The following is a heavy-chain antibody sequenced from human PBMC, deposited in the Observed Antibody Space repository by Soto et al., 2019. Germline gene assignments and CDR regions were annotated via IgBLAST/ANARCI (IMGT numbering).Heavy chain of an antibody. CDR1: GGYISKFY. CDR3: VRDGSKSLRDWFDP. Sequence: SATLSLTCNVSGGYISKFYWAWIRKTAGNGLEWMGRVYATGTTDYNPSLRSRVAMSVDISKKTFSLRLRSVTGADSGVYYCVRDGSKSLRDWFDPWGQGILVTVSS. V-gene: IGHV4-4*07. J-gene: IGHJ5*02. CDR2: VYATGTT.